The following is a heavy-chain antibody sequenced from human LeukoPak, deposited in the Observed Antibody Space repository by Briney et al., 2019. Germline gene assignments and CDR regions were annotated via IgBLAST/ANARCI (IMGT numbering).Heavy chain of an antibody. D-gene: IGHD2-2*03. J-gene: IGHJ4*02. V-gene: IGHV1-46*01. CDR1: GYTLTGYY. CDR3: ARVGYCSTTSCPFDY. CDR2: INPSGGTT. Sequence: AAVKDSCKASGYTLTGYYMHWVRQAPGQGLEWMGIINPSGGTTIYAQKFQGRVTMTTDTSTSTVYMELSSLRSEDTAVYYCARVGYCSTTSCPFDYWGQGPVVGVSA.